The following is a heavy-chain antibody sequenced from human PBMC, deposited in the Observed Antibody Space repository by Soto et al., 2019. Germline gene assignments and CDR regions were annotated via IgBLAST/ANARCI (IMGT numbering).Heavy chain of an antibody. V-gene: IGHV3-23*01. J-gene: IGHJ5*02. CDR2: ISGSGGST. Sequence: RLSCAASGFTFSSYAMSWVRQAPGKGLEWVSAISGSGGSTYYADSVKGRFTISRDNSKNTLYLQMNSLRAEDTAVYYCAKDPTDQDIVVVVAATNWFDPWGQGTLVTVSS. D-gene: IGHD2-15*01. CDR1: GFTFSSYA. CDR3: AKDPTDQDIVVVVAATNWFDP.